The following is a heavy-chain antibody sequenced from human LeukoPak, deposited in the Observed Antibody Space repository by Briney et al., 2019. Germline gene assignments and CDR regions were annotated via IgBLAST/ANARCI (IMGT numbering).Heavy chain of an antibody. CDR2: INHSGST. V-gene: IGHV4-34*01. D-gene: IGHD5-24*01. CDR1: GGSFSGYY. J-gene: IGHJ4*02. CDR3: ARGRGRRWLQVTRLHFDY. Sequence: SETLSLTCAVYGGSFSGYYWSWIRQPPGKGLEWIGEINHSGSTNYHPSLKSRVTISVDTAKDQFSLKLSSVTAADTAVYYCARGRGRRWLQVTRLHFDYWGQGTLVTVSS.